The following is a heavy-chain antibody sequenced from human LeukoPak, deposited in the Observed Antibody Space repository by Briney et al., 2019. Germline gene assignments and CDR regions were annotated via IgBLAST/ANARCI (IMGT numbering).Heavy chain of an antibody. J-gene: IGHJ3*02. CDR3: AKGGMTSGWKGGVFDI. CDR1: GFTVSSKY. Sequence: QPRGSLRLSCAVSGFTVSSKYMSWVRQAPGKGLECIAVLYSSGPTYSAASLKGRVTISRDDSKNTLSLQMTGLRVEDTAVYYCAKGGMTSGWKGGVFDIWGQRTLAIVSS. CDR2: LYSSGPT. D-gene: IGHD6-19*01. V-gene: IGHV3-66*01.